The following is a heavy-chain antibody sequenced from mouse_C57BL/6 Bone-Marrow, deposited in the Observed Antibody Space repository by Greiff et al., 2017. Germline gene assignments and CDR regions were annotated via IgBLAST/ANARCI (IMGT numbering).Heavy chain of an antibody. Sequence: QVQLQQPGAELVKPGASVKLSCKASGYTFTSYWMQWVKQRPGQGLEWIGEIDPSDSYTNYNQKFKGKATLTVDTSSSTAYMQLSSLTSEDSAVYYCARITTAMDYWGQGTSVTVSS. V-gene: IGHV1-50*01. CDR3: ARITTAMDY. CDR1: GYTFTSYW. J-gene: IGHJ4*01. CDR2: IDPSDSYT. D-gene: IGHD1-2*01.